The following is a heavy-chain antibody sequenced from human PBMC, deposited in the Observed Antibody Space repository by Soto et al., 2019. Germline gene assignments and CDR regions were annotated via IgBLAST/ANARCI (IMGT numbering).Heavy chain of an antibody. CDR3: ATVGTGSYNWFDP. D-gene: IGHD1-26*01. J-gene: IGHJ5*02. Sequence: GGSLRLSCAASGFTFSLNWMHWVRQAPGKGLVWVARINRDGSTTTYADSAKGRFTISGDNAKNTLYLQMNSLRAEDTAMYYCATVGTGSYNWFDPWGQGTLVTVSS. CDR2: INRDGSTT. CDR1: GFTFSLNW. V-gene: IGHV3-74*01.